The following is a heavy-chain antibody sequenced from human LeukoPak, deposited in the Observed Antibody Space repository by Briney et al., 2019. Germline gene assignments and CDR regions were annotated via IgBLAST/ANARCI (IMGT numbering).Heavy chain of an antibody. D-gene: IGHD2-15*01. CDR3: ARKQSRAASYYYYYYMDV. J-gene: IGHJ6*03. V-gene: IGHV3-21*01. Sequence: GGSLRLSCAASGFTFSSYSMNWVRQAPGKGLEWVSSIISSSSYIYYADSVKGRFTISRDNAKNSLYLQMNSLRAEDTAVYYCARKQSRAASYYYYYYMDVWGKGTTVTVSS. CDR1: GFTFSSYS. CDR2: IISSSSYI.